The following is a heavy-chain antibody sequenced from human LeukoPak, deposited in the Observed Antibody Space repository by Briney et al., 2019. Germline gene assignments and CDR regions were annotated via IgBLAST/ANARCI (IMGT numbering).Heavy chain of an antibody. CDR2: IIPIFGTA. J-gene: IGHJ4*02. D-gene: IGHD6-19*01. CDR3: ARMYSSGWYWTGDY. CDR1: GGTFSSYA. Sequence: ASVKVSCKASGGTFSSYAISWVRQAPGQGLEWMGGIIPIFGTANYAQKFQGRVTITRNTSISTAYMELSSLRSEDTAVYYCARMYSSGWYWTGDYWGQGTLVTVSS. V-gene: IGHV1-69*05.